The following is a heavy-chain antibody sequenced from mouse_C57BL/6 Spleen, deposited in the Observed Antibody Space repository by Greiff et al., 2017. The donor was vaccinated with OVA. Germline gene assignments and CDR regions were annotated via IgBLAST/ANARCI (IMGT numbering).Heavy chain of an antibody. CDR1: GFNIKDSY. D-gene: IGHD4-1*02. Sequence: QLQPSGAALVKPGASVQLSCPASGFNIKDSYMHWVKQRTEQGLEWIGRIDPEDGETKYAPKFQGKATITADTSSNTAYLQLSSLTSEDTAVYYCSSTGTWFAYWGQGTLVTVSA. J-gene: IGHJ3*01. V-gene: IGHV14-2*01. CDR3: SSTGTWFAY. CDR2: IDPEDGET.